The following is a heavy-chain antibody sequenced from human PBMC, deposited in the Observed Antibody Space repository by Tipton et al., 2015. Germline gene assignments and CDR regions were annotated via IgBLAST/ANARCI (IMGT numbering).Heavy chain of an antibody. J-gene: IGHJ6*02. CDR2: ISWNSGAI. CDR1: GFRFDDYA. D-gene: IGHD3-10*01. Sequence: SLRLSCVGSGFRFDDYAMQWVRQAPGKGLEWVSGISWNSGAIAYADSVKGRFTISRDNAKNSLYLEMNNLRPADTALYYCTKDFSVGYRGRMDVWGQGTTVIVSS. V-gene: IGHV3-9*01. CDR3: TKDFSVGYRGRMDV.